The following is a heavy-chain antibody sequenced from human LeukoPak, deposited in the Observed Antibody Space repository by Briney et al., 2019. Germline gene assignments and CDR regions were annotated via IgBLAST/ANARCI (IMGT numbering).Heavy chain of an antibody. Sequence: ASVNVSFKASGYNFSGYAMHWVRQAPGQSLEWMGRVNGGDGNTKYSQNFQGRITNTRDTSASTGYMELSSLTSEDTAVYYCATSYPADWGQGTLVIVSS. CDR2: VNGGDGNT. J-gene: IGHJ4*02. V-gene: IGHV1-3*01. CDR3: ATSYPAD. CDR1: GYNFSGYA.